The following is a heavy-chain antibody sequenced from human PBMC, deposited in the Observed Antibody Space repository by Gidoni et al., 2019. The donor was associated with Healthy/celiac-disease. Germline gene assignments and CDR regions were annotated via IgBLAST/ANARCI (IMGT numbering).Heavy chain of an antibody. V-gene: IGHV3-73*01. D-gene: IGHD6-19*01. CDR3: TRVLDSSGWYWTIDY. J-gene: IGHJ4*02. CDR1: GFTFSGSA. Sequence: EVQLVESGGGLVQPGGSLKLSCAASGFTFSGSAMHWVRQASGKGLEWVGRIRSKANSYATAYAASVKGRFTISRDDSKNTAYLQMNSLKTEDTAVYYCTRVLDSSGWYWTIDYWGQGTLVTVSS. CDR2: IRSKANSYAT.